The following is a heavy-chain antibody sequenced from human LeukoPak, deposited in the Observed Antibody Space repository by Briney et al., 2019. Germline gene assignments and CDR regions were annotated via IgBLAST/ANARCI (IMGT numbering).Heavy chain of an antibody. J-gene: IGHJ4*02. CDR1: GFTFSTYA. D-gene: IGHD4-17*01. Sequence: EGSLRLSCSASGFTFSTYAMHWVRQAPGKGLEYVSVISNTGGTTYYADSVKGRFTISRDNSKNTLYLQMNSLRAEDTAVYYCARVDYGDYGFDYWGQGTLVTVSS. CDR3: ARVDYGDYGFDY. V-gene: IGHV3-64*04. CDR2: ISNTGGTT.